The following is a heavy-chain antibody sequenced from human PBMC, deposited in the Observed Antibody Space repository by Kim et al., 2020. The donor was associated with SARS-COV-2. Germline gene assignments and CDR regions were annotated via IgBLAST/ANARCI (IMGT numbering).Heavy chain of an antibody. J-gene: IGHJ6*02. D-gene: IGHD5-18*01. CDR2: IIPIFGTA. CDR3: ARVASPITAMVTRYYYYGMDV. V-gene: IGHV1-69*13. Sequence: SVKVSCKASGGTFSSYAISWVRQAPGQGLEWMGGIIPIFGTANYAQKFQGRVTITADESTSTAYMELSSLRSEDTAVYYCARVASPITAMVTRYYYYGMDVWGQGTTVTVSS. CDR1: GGTFSSYA.